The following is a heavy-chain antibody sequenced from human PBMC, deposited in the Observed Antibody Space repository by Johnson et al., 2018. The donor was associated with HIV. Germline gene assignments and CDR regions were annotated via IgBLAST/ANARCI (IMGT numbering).Heavy chain of an antibody. J-gene: IGHJ3*02. V-gene: IGHV3-30*02. Sequence: QVQLVESGGGVVQTGGSRRLSCAASGFTFSTYGMHWVRQAPGKGLEWVAFIQYDGSNKYYADSVKGRFTISRDNSKNTLYLQMNSLRAEDTAVYYCASRYSSGRAEAFDIWGQGTMVTVSS. D-gene: IGHD6-19*01. CDR3: ASRYSSGRAEAFDI. CDR1: GFTFSTYG. CDR2: IQYDGSNK.